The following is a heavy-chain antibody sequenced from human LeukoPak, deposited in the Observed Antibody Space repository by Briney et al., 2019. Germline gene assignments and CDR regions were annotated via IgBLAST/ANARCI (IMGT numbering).Heavy chain of an antibody. D-gene: IGHD3-16*01. J-gene: IGHJ5*02. CDR3: ARDRYYDGRGRFDP. CDR2: VYFDGGT. Sequence: SETLSLTCSVSGGSVTTGTYHWAWIRQPPGKGLEWIGSVYFDGGTHYNRSLQSRVAISVDTSKNQYSLRLSSVTAADTAVYYCARDRYYDGRGRFDPWGRGILVTVSS. V-gene: IGHV4-39*07. CDR1: GGSVTTGTYH.